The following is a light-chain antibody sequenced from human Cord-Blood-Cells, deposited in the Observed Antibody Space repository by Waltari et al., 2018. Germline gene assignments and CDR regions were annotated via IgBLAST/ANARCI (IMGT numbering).Light chain of an antibody. Sequence: QSALTQPASVSGSPGQSITISCTGTSRDVGGYNYVSWYQPHPGKAPKLMIYEVSNRPSGVSNRFSGSKSGNTASLTISGLQAEDEADYYCSSYTSSSTYVFGTGTKVTVL. CDR3: SSYTSSSTYV. J-gene: IGLJ1*01. CDR1: SRDVGGYNY. CDR2: EVS. V-gene: IGLV2-14*01.